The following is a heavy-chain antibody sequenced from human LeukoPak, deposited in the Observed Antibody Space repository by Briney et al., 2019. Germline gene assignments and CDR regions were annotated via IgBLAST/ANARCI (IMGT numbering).Heavy chain of an antibody. V-gene: IGHV1-18*01. CDR2: ISAYNGNT. D-gene: IGHD5-18*01. CDR3: ARDSPWIQLIYPRSY. J-gene: IGHJ4*02. Sequence: GASVKVSCKASGYTFTSYGISWVRQAPGQGLEWMGWISAYNGNTNYAQKLQGRVTMTTDTSTSTAYMELRSLRSDDTAVYYCARDSPWIQLIYPRSYWGQGTLVTVSS. CDR1: GYTFTSYG.